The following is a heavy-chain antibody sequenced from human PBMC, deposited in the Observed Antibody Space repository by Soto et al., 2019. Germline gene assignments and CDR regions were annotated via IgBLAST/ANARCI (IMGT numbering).Heavy chain of an antibody. Sequence: SETLSLTCTVSGGSISSSSYYWGWIRQPPGKGLEWIGSIYYSGSTNYNPSLKSRVTISVDTSKNQFSLKLSSVTAADTAVYYCARQATTMVRGVIGYYYGMDVWGQGTTVTVSS. D-gene: IGHD3-10*01. CDR2: IYYSGST. CDR3: ARQATTMVRGVIGYYYGMDV. V-gene: IGHV4-39*01. J-gene: IGHJ6*02. CDR1: GGSISSSSYY.